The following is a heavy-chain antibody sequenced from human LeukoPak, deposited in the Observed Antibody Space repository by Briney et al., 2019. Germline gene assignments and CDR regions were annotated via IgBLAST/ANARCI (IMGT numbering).Heavy chain of an antibody. J-gene: IGHJ4*02. CDR1: GYTFTSYG. CDR2: ISAYNGNT. D-gene: IGHD3-22*01. CDR3: ARDHRDYYDSSGPFDY. V-gene: IGHV1-18*01. Sequence: ASVKVSCKASGYTFTSYGISWVRQAPGQGLEWMGWISAYNGNTNYAQKLQGRVTMTTDTSTSTAYMELRSLRSDDTAVYYCARDHRDYYDSSGPFDYWGQGTLVTVFS.